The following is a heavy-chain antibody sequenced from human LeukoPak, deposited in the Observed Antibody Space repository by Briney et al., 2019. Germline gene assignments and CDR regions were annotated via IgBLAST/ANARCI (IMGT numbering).Heavy chain of an antibody. CDR2: ISSSSTI. CDR1: GFTFSSYS. CDR3: ARSPVRGYSYGTYYYYYYMDV. V-gene: IGHV3-48*01. Sequence: GGSLRLSCAASGFTFSSYSMNWVRQAPGKGLEWVSYISSSSTIYYADSVKGRFTISRDNAKNSLYLQMNSLRAEDTAMYYCARSPVRGYSYGTYYYYYYMDVWGKGTTVTVSS. D-gene: IGHD5-18*01. J-gene: IGHJ6*03.